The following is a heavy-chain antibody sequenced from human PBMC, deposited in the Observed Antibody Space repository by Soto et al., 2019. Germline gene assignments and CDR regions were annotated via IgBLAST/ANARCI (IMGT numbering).Heavy chain of an antibody. CDR3: ARQVVVVPGASYFVS. CDR1: GVSISSSSYY. J-gene: IGHJ4*02. CDR2: IYYSRST. D-gene: IGHD2-2*01. Sequence: PSETLSLTCTASGVSISSSSYYWVWIRQPPGKGLEWLGRIYYSRSTYYNPSLKSRVTISVDTSKTQFSLKLSSVPAADTALYSCARQVVVVPGASYFVSGGEEPLFT. V-gene: IGHV4-39*01.